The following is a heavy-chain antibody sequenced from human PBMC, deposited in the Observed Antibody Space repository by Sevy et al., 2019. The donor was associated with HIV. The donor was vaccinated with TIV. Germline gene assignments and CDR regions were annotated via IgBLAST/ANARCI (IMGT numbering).Heavy chain of an antibody. D-gene: IGHD6-19*01. CDR3: AGSSGWYGHDAFDI. CDR2: ISYDGSNK. V-gene: IGHV3-30-3*01. CDR1: GFTFSSYA. J-gene: IGHJ3*02. Sequence: GGSLRLSCAASGFTFSSYAMHWVRQAPGKGLEWVAVISYDGSNKYYADSVKGRFTISRDNSKSTLYLQMNSLRAEDTAVYYCAGSSGWYGHDAFDIWGQGTMVTVSS.